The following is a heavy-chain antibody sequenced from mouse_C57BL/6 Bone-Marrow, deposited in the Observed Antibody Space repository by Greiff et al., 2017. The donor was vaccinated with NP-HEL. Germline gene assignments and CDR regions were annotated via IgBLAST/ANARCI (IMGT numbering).Heavy chain of an antibody. CDR2: IDPENGDT. D-gene: IGHD1-1*01. Sequence: VQLKESGAELVRPGASVKLSCTASGFNIKDDYMHWVKQRPEQGLEWIGWIDPENGDTEYASKFQGKATITADTSSNTAYLQLSSLTSEDTAVYYCTTPLCGSSFHWYFDVWGTGTTVTVSS. V-gene: IGHV14-4*01. CDR1: GFNIKDDY. J-gene: IGHJ1*03. CDR3: TTPLCGSSFHWYFDV.